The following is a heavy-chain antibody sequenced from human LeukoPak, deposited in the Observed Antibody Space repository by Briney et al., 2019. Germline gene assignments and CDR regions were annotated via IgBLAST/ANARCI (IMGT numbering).Heavy chain of an antibody. D-gene: IGHD6-25*01. CDR2: INTSGSS. Sequence: SETLSLTCTVSGGSISSYYWSWIRQPAGKGLEWIGRINTSGSSNYNPSLRSRVTMSVDTSKKQFSLNLSSVTAADTDGYYCERAGGGARSLDPWGQGRVDSVSS. J-gene: IGHJ5*02. CDR1: GGSISSYY. V-gene: IGHV4-4*07. CDR3: ERAGGGARSLDP.